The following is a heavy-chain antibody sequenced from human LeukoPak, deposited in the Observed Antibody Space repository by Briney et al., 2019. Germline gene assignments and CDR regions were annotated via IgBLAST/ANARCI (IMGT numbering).Heavy chain of an antibody. CDR2: INHSGST. CDR1: GGSSSGYY. J-gene: IGHJ6*03. CDR3: ARGKKGSPIGYYYYYYMDV. Sequence: SETLSLTCAVYGGSSSGYYWSWLRQPPGKGLEWIGEINHSGSTNYNPSLKSRVTISVDTSKNQFSLKLSSVTAADTAVYYCARGKKGSPIGYYYYYYMDVWGKGTTVTVYS. D-gene: IGHD3-10*01. V-gene: IGHV4-34*01.